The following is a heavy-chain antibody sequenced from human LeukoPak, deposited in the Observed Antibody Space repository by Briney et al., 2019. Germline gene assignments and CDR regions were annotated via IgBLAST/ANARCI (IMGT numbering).Heavy chain of an antibody. J-gene: IGHJ3*02. CDR3: ARTGYYGSRSPSAFDI. Sequence: SQTLSLTCTVSGGSISSGSYYWSWIRQPPGKGLEWIGYIYYSGSTYYNPSLKSRVTISVDTSKNQFSLKLSSVTAADTAVYYCARTGYYGSRSPSAFDIWGQGTMVTVSS. CDR2: IYYSGST. V-gene: IGHV4-30-4*08. CDR1: GGSISSGSYY. D-gene: IGHD3-10*01.